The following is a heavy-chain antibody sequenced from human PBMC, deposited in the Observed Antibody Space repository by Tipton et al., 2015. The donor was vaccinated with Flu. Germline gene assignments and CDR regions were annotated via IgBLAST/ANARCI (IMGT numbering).Heavy chain of an antibody. V-gene: IGHV4-39*01. D-gene: IGHD3-10*02. J-gene: IGHJ4*02. CDR3: ARLSFYDVDLKNFYFED. CDR2: IYPSGTT. Sequence: TLSLTCTVSSGSIRSTNYFCAWIRQPPGKRLELIGSIYPSGTTYYNPSLRSRVVISVDTSKNQFSLKVTSVTAADTAIYYRARLSFYDVDLKNFYFEDWGQGTLVTVSS. CDR1: SGSIRSTNYF.